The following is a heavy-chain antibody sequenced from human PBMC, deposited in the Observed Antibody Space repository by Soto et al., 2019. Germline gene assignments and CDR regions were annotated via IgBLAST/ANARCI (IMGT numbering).Heavy chain of an antibody. CDR1: GFTFSSYG. V-gene: IGHV3-33*01. CDR3: ARGFWGRAVAGYYMDV. Sequence: ESGGGVVQPGRSLRLSCAASGFTFSSYGMHWVRQAPGKGLEWVAVIWYDGSNKYYADSVKGRFTISRDNSKNTLDLQMNSLRAEDTAVYYCARGFWGRAVAGYYMDVWGKGTTVTVSS. D-gene: IGHD6-19*01. CDR2: IWYDGSNK. J-gene: IGHJ6*03.